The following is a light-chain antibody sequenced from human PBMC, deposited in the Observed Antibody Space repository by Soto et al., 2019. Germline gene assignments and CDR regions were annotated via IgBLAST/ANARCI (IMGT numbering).Light chain of an antibody. J-gene: IGKJ4*01. Sequence: IQLTQSPSSLSASVGDRVTITCRANQGISSYLGWYQQKPGKAPKLLIYDAATLQSGVPSRFSGSGSGTDFTLTITSLQHEDFATYYCQQLKRYPLTFGGGTKVEIK. CDR2: DAA. V-gene: IGKV1-9*01. CDR1: QGISSY. CDR3: QQLKRYPLT.